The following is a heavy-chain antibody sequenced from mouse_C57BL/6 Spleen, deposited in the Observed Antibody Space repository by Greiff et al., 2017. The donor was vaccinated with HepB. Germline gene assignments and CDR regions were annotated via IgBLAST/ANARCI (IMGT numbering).Heavy chain of an antibody. J-gene: IGHJ4*01. CDR1: GFTFSDYG. CDR2: ISSGSSTI. V-gene: IGHV5-17*01. D-gene: IGHD2-4*01. Sequence: VQLKESGGGLVKPGGSLKLSCAASGFTFSDYGMHWVRQAPEKGLEWVAYISSGSSTIYYADTVKGRFTISRDNAKNTLFLQMTSLRSEDTAMYYCARIWDYDGAMDYWGQGTSVTVSS. CDR3: ARIWDYDGAMDY.